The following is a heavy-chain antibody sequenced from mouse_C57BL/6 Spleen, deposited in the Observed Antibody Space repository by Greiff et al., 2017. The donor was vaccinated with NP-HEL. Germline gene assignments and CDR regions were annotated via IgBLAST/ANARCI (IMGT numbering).Heavy chain of an antibody. V-gene: IGHV1-82*01. Sequence: VQLQQSGPELVKPGASVKISCKASGYAFSSSWMNWVKQRPGKGLEWIGRIYPGDGDTNYNGKFKGKATLTADKSSSTAYMQLSSLTSEDSAVYFCARYDYGSSDFDYWGQGTTLTVSS. CDR2: IYPGDGDT. J-gene: IGHJ2*01. CDR1: GYAFSSSW. D-gene: IGHD1-1*01. CDR3: ARYDYGSSDFDY.